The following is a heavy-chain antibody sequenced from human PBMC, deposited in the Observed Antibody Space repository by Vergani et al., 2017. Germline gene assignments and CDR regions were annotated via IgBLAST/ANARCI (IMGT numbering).Heavy chain of an antibody. CDR3: AKGLGSSWFPFDH. J-gene: IGHJ4*02. Sequence: EVQMVESGGGLVQPGRSLRLSCKASGFNFGGFAMHWVRQVPGKGPEWVSGISWNSDTIDYADSVKGRFSISRDNAKSSLYLQMDSLRLEDTAFYYCAKGLGSSWFPFDHWGQGTLVTVSS. CDR2: ISWNSDTI. CDR1: GFNFGGFA. D-gene: IGHD6-13*01. V-gene: IGHV3-9*01.